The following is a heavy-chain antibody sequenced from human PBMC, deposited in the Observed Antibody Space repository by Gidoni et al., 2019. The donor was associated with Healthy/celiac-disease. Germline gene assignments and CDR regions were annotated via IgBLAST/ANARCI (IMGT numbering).Heavy chain of an antibody. D-gene: IGHD4-17*01. Sequence: QVQLVQAGAEVKKPGPSVKFSFKASGGTFSSYAISWVRQAPGQGLEWMGRIIPILGIANYAQKFQGRVTITAEKSTSTAYLELSSLRSEDTAVYYCARDQTVTTGGDVWGQGTTVTVSS. V-gene: IGHV1-69*04. CDR3: ARDQTVTTGGDV. CDR2: IIPILGIA. CDR1: GGTFSSYA. J-gene: IGHJ6*02.